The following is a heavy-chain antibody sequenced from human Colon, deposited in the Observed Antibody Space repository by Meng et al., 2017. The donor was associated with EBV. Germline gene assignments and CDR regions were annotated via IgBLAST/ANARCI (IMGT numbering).Heavy chain of an antibody. Sequence: QRRAQERRQPLATPSDTLSSTCTVSGGTISSNGYYWDWVRPPPGKGLEWIGAIYHSGSTSYNPSLQSRVTMFVDTSKNQFSLMLTSVTATDTAVYYCARRRGGSGRDCWGQGTLVTVSS. J-gene: IGHJ4*02. CDR3: ARRRGGSGRDC. CDR2: IYHSGST. CDR1: GGTISSNGYY. V-gene: IGHV4-39*01. D-gene: IGHD3-10*01.